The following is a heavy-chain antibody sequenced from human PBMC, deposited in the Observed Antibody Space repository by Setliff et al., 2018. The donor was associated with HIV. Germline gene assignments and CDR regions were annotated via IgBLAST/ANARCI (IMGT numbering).Heavy chain of an antibody. CDR1: GGSISNFY. CDR2: IYSTGGT. CDR3: ARDLSPYGSGDPYYYYGMDV. Sequence: PSETLSLTCSVSGGSISNFYWSWIRQPPGKGLEWVGHIYSTGGTNYNPSLKSRVTLSADTSKNQLSLSLTSVTAADTAVYYCARDLSPYGSGDPYYYYGMDVWGQGTTVTVSS. J-gene: IGHJ6*02. D-gene: IGHD3-10*01. V-gene: IGHV4-4*07.